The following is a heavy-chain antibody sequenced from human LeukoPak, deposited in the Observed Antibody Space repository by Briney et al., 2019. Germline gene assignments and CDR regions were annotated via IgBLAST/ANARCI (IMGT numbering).Heavy chain of an antibody. V-gene: IGHV3-23*01. CDR3: AKDLGWELPRYGFDI. J-gene: IGHJ3*02. CDR1: GFTFSNYA. CDR2: ISSSGGST. Sequence: GGSLRLSCAASGFTFSNYAMRWVRQAPGKGLEWVSGISSSGGSTNYADSVKGRFTISRDNSKNTLYLQMNSLRAEDTAVYYCAKDLGWELPRYGFDIWGQGTMVTVSS. D-gene: IGHD1-26*01.